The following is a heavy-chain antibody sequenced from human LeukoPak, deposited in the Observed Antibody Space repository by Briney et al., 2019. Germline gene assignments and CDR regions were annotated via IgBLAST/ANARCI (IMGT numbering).Heavy chain of an antibody. J-gene: IGHJ4*02. Sequence: GGSLRLSCAASGSTFSSYWMSWVRQAPGKGLEWVSYISNSGSIIYYADSVKGRFTISRDNAKSSLYLQVNSLRAEDTAVYYCAREPCSTTNCRIFDYWGQGTLVTVSS. V-gene: IGHV3-48*04. CDR3: AREPCSTTNCRIFDY. CDR2: ISNSGSII. D-gene: IGHD2-2*01. CDR1: GSTFSSYW.